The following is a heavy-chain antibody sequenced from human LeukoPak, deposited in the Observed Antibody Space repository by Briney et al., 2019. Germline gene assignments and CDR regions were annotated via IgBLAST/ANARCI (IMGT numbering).Heavy chain of an antibody. CDR2: IHASGST. J-gene: IGHJ3*02. V-gene: IGHV4-4*07. CDR1: GGSIGGYY. D-gene: IGHD3-16*01. Sequence: PSETLSLTCTVSGGSIGGYYWTWIRQPAGKGLEWIGRIHASGSTDYNPSLKSRVTMSVDMSKNHFSLKLSSVTAADTAVFYCARDTWGKDAFDIWGQGTMVTVSS. CDR3: ARDTWGKDAFDI.